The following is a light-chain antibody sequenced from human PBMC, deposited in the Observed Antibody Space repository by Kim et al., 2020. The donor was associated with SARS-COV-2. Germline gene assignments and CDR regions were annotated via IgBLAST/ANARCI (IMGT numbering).Light chain of an antibody. CDR2: KAS. CDR1: QSISSW. J-gene: IGKJ1*01. Sequence: DIQMTQSPSTLSASVGDRVIITCRASQSISSWLAWYQQKPGKAPNLLIYKASSLKSGVPSRFSGSGSGTEFTLTISSLQPDDFATYYCQQYKSYATFDQGTKVEIK. V-gene: IGKV1-5*03. CDR3: QQYKSYAT.